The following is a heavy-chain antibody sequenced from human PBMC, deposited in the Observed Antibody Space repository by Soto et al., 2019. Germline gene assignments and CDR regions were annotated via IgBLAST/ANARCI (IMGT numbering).Heavy chain of an antibody. V-gene: IGHV4-31*03. Sequence: QVQLQESGPGLVEPSQTLSLTCTVSGGSISGEGYYWSWIRQYSGRALEWIGYIHYSGSTYSNPSLKSRVTISVDTSKTQFFLKLTSVTAADTAVYYCARAWTATAGWANWFDRWGQGTLVTVSS. CDR3: ARAWTATAGWANWFDR. D-gene: IGHD6-13*01. CDR2: IHYSGST. CDR1: GGSISGEGYY. J-gene: IGHJ5*02.